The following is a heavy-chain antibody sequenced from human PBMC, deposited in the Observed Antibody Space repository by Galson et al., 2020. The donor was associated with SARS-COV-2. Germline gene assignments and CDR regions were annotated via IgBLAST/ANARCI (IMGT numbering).Heavy chain of an antibody. V-gene: IGHV3-30*04. CDR3: ARDVDYYDSSGLGYYFDY. CDR2: ISYDGSNK. J-gene: IGHJ4*02. D-gene: IGHD3-22*01. Sequence: GGSLRLSCAASGFTFSSYAMHWVRQAPGKGLEWVAVISYDGSNKYYADSVKGRFTISRDNSKNTLYLQMNSLRAEDTAVYYCARDVDYYDSSGLGYYFDYWGQGTLVTVSS. CDR1: GFTFSSYA.